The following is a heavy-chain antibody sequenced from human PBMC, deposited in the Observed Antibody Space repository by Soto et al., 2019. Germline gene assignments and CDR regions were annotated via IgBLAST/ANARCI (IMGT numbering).Heavy chain of an antibody. D-gene: IGHD6-6*01. V-gene: IGHV4-31*03. CDR1: SDSMNSGGYY. J-gene: IGHJ6*02. CDR3: ARRGGSSSGYYYYAMDV. CDR2: IYSNGDT. Sequence: SETLSLTCSVSSDSMNSGGYYWSWIRQHPGKGLEWIGYIYSNGDTYHNPSLKSRVTISVDTSKNQFSLNLTSVTAADTAVYYCARRGGSSSGYYYYAMDVWGQGTTVTVSS.